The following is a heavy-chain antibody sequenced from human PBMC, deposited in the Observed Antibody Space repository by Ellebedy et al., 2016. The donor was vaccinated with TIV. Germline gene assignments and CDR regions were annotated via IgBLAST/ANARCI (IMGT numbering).Heavy chain of an antibody. CDR3: ATDGSYGDYLSPAHAFEN. Sequence: GGSLRLSCVASGFSFSSYWMSWVRQAPGKGLEWVANMRQDGGDKYYVDSVRGRFTISRDNAKNSLYLQMNSLRAEDTAVYYCATDGSYGDYLSPAHAFENWGQGTVVIVSS. CDR1: GFSFSSYW. V-gene: IGHV3-7*01. D-gene: IGHD4-17*01. CDR2: MRQDGGDK. J-gene: IGHJ3*02.